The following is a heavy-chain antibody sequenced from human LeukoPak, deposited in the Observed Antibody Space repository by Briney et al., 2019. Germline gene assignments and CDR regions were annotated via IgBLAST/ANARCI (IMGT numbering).Heavy chain of an antibody. Sequence: SETLSLTCTVSGGSISSYYWSWIRQPPGKGLEWIGYIYYSGSTNYNPSLKSRVTISVDTSKNQFSLKLSSVTAADTAVYYCARQDRPIFGVVKMAFDIWGQGTMVTVSS. V-gene: IGHV4-59*01. J-gene: IGHJ3*02. CDR2: IYYSGST. CDR3: ARQDRPIFGVVKMAFDI. D-gene: IGHD3-3*01. CDR1: GGSISSYY.